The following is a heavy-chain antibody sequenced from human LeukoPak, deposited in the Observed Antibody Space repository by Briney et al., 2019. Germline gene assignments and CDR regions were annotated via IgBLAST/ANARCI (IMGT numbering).Heavy chain of an antibody. V-gene: IGHV3-30*04. CDR2: ISYDGSNK. Sequence: GGSLRLSCAASGFTFSRNALHWVRQAPGKGLEWVAVISYDGSNKYYADSVKGRFTISRDNSNNTLYVQMNSLRAEDTAVYYCAKVKLSIAARAYYFDYWGQGTLVTVSS. CDR3: AKVKLSIAARAYYFDY. J-gene: IGHJ4*02. D-gene: IGHD6-6*01. CDR1: GFTFSRNA.